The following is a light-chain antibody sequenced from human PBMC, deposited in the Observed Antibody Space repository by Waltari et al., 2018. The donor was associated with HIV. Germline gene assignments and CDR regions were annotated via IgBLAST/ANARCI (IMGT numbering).Light chain of an antibody. Sequence: VLTQSPGTLSLSPGERATLSCRASQRFSRSYLAWYQQKPGQAPRLLIYDASSRATGIPDRFGGSGSGTDFTLTISRLEPEDSAVYYCQQYGTLYTFGQGTKLGIK. CDR2: DAS. V-gene: IGKV3-20*01. CDR1: QRFSRSY. CDR3: QQYGTLYT. J-gene: IGKJ2*01.